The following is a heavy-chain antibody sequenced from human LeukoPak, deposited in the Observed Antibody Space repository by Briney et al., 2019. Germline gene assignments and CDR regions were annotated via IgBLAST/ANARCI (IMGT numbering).Heavy chain of an antibody. CDR2: IKQDGSEK. Sequence: SGGSLRLSCAASGFTFSSYWMNWVRQAPGKGLEWVANIKQDGSEKYYVDSVKGRFTISRDNAKNSLYLQMNSLRAEDTAVYYCARDLNSGSYPFDYWGQGTLVTVSS. D-gene: IGHD1-26*01. V-gene: IGHV3-7*01. CDR3: ARDLNSGSYPFDY. CDR1: GFTFSSYW. J-gene: IGHJ4*02.